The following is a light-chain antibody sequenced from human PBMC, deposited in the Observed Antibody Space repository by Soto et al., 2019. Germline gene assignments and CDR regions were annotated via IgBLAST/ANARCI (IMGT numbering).Light chain of an antibody. CDR2: DAS. J-gene: IGKJ5*01. CDR1: QTIDTY. V-gene: IGKV3-11*01. CDR3: QQRGSWPPT. Sequence: DIVLTQSPATLSLSPGESATLSCTTNQTIDTYFAWYQQKRGLPPRLLIYDASNRAIGIPARFSDRGSGTYFSLTISSLEPEDFAVYYCQQRGSWPPTFGRGTRLEI.